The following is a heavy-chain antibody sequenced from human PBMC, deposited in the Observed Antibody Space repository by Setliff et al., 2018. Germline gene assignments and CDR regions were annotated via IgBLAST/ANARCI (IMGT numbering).Heavy chain of an antibody. CDR1: GFTFSTYR. D-gene: IGHD2-15*01. Sequence: PGGSLRLSCAASGFTFSTYRMHWVRQAPGKGLEWEAVIWDDGVKKYHADSVKGRFTISRDNSKNTLYLQMNSLRPEDTAVYYCARTCSGSGCYAGLESWGQGTPVTVSS. CDR3: ARTCSGSGCYAGLES. V-gene: IGHV3-33*08. J-gene: IGHJ4*02. CDR2: IWDDGVKK.